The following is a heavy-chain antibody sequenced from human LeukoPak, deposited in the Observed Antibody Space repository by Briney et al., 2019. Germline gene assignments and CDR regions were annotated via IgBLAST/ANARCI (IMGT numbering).Heavy chain of an antibody. CDR3: AKGLASSGLSDY. V-gene: IGHV3-21*01. Sequence: GGSLRLSCAASEFTFSSYAMSWVRQAAGKGLAWVSSISSSSSYIYYADSVKGRFTISRDNAKNSLYLQMNSLRAEDTAVYYCAKGLASSGLSDYWGQGTLVTVSS. CDR1: EFTFSSYA. J-gene: IGHJ4*02. D-gene: IGHD3-10*01. CDR2: ISSSSSYI.